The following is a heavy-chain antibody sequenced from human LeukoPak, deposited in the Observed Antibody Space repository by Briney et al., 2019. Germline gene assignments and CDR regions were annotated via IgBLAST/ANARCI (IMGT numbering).Heavy chain of an antibody. CDR2: IIPIFGTA. J-gene: IGHJ6*02. CDR1: GGTFSSYA. D-gene: IGHD5-18*01. Sequence: GASVKVSCKASGGTFSSYAISWVRQAPGQGLEWMGGIIPIFGTANYAQKFQGRVTITADESTSTAYMELSSLRSEDTAAYYCAIQLWLGGPYYYGMDVWGQGTTVTVSS. CDR3: AIQLWLGGPYYYGMDV. V-gene: IGHV1-69*13.